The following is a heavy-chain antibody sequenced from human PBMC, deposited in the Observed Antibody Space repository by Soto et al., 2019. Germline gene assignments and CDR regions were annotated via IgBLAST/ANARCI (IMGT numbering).Heavy chain of an antibody. CDR1: GYTPTELS. Sequence: ASVKVSCKVSGYTPTELSMHWARQAPGKGLVWMGGFVPEDGETVYAQKFQGRVTMTEDTSTDTAYMELSSLRSEDTAVYYCATGSPFVGATTYYWGQGTLVTVSS. CDR3: ATGSPFVGATTYY. CDR2: FVPEDGET. J-gene: IGHJ4*02. D-gene: IGHD1-26*01. V-gene: IGHV1-24*01.